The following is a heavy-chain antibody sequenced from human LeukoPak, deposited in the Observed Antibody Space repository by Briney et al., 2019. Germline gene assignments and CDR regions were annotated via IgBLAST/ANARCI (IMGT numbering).Heavy chain of an antibody. V-gene: IGHV4-59*01. Sequence: SETLSLTCTVSGGSISSYYWNWIRQPPGKGLEWIGYIYYSGSTNYNPSLKSRVTISVDTSKNHFSLKLSSVTAADTAVYYCARAQCDWGRGANCVIEGNNYFDYWGQGTLVTVSS. J-gene: IGHJ4*02. CDR3: ARAQCDWGRGANCVIEGNNYFDY. CDR1: GGSISSYY. CDR2: IYYSGST. D-gene: IGHD4/OR15-4a*01.